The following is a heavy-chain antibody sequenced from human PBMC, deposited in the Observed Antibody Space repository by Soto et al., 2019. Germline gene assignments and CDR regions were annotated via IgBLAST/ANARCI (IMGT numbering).Heavy chain of an antibody. CDR2: IYYSGST. CDR1: GGSISSGDYY. D-gene: IGHD6-6*01. Sequence: QVQLQESGPGLVKPSQTLSLTCTVSGGSISSGDYYWSWIRQPPGKGLEWIGYIYYSGSTYYNPSPKTRFTISVDPSKNHFSRRLRSGTPADPAVYYGPRDRPDGASLAPWGQGTLVTVSS. CDR3: PRDRPDGASLAP. V-gene: IGHV4-30-4*01. J-gene: IGHJ5*02.